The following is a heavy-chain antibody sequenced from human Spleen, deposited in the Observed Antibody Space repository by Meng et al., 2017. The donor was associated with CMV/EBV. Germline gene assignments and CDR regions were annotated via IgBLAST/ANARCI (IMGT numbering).Heavy chain of an antibody. J-gene: IGHJ4*02. CDR1: GFTFRSYG. CDR3: ATDQYYGSGSYCFDY. V-gene: IGHV3-30*19. Sequence: GFTFRSYGMHWVRQAPGKGLEWVAVISSDGSKKFYADCVKGRFTISRDGSKNTLYLQMNSLRAEDTAVYYCATDQYYGSGSYCFDYWGLGTLVTVSS. CDR2: ISSDGSKK. D-gene: IGHD3-10*01.